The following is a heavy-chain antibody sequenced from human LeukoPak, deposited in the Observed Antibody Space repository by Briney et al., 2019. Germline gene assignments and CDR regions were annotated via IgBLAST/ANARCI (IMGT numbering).Heavy chain of an antibody. CDR2: IYYSGST. Sequence: SETLSLTCTVSGGSISSSSYYWGWIRQPPGKGLEWIGSIYYSGSTYYNPSLKSRVTISVDTSKNQFSLKLSSVTAADTAVYYCASEAYYYDSSGYYKYWGQGTLVTVSS. J-gene: IGHJ4*02. CDR1: GGSISSSSYY. CDR3: ASEAYYYDSSGYYKY. V-gene: IGHV4-39*07. D-gene: IGHD3-22*01.